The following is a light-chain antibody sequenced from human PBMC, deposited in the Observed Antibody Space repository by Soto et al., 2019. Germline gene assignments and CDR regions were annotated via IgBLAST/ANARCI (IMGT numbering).Light chain of an antibody. V-gene: IGKV3-20*01. CDR2: GAS. J-gene: IGKJ1*01. CDR1: ETVATN. Sequence: PGERATVSCWARETVATNLAWYQQKPGQAPRLLVYGASSRATGIADRFSGSGSGTDFTLTISRLEPEDFAVYYCQQYGSSRTFGQRTKVAI. CDR3: QQYGSSRT.